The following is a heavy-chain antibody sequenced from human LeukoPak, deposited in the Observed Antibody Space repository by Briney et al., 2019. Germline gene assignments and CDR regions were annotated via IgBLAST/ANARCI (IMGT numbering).Heavy chain of an antibody. J-gene: IGHJ4*02. Sequence: ASVKVSCKASGYTFTSYVINWVRQATGQGPEWMGWMNPKRGNTGYAQKFQGRVTMTRNTSISTAYMELSSLRSEDTAVYYCARGLENRVWGSYRSHDFDYWGQGTLVTVSS. CDR1: GYTFTSYV. CDR3: ARGLENRVWGSYRSHDFDY. CDR2: MNPKRGNT. V-gene: IGHV1-8*01. D-gene: IGHD3-16*02.